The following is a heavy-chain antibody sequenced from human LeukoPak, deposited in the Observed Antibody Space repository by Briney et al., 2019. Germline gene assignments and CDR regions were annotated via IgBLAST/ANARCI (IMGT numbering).Heavy chain of an antibody. J-gene: IGHJ4*02. Sequence: GGSLRLSCAASGFTFSSYSMNWVRQAPGKGLEWVSPISSSSSYIYYADSVKGRFTISRDNAKNSLYLQMNSLRAEDTAVYYCARDGFPTVDTAMVYYFDYWGQGTLVTVSS. V-gene: IGHV3-21*01. CDR2: ISSSSSYI. CDR3: ARDGFPTVDTAMVYYFDY. CDR1: GFTFSSYS. D-gene: IGHD5-18*01.